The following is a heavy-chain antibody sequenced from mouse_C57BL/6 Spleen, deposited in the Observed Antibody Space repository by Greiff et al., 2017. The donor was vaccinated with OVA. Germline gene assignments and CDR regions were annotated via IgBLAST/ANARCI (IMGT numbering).Heavy chain of an antibody. CDR2: INPSNGGT. D-gene: IGHD2-2*01. CDR3: ARTGYGYGDAMDY. J-gene: IGHJ4*01. Sequence: VQLQQPGTELVKPGASVKLSCKASGYTFTSYWMHWVKQRPGQGLEWIGNINPSNGGTKYNEKFKSKATLTVDKSSSTAYMQLSSLTSEDSAVYYCARTGYGYGDAMDYWGQGTSVTVSS. V-gene: IGHV1-53*01. CDR1: GYTFTSYW.